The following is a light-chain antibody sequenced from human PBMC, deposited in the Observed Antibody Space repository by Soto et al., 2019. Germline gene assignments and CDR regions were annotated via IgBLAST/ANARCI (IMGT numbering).Light chain of an antibody. J-gene: IGKJ1*01. Sequence: EIVLTQSPGTLSLSPGERATLSCRASQGVSSSYLAWYQQNRGQAPRLLIYGASSRAPGIPDRFGDSRSGTDFTLTIRRLEPEDFAVYYCQQYGSSRWTFGQSTKVEIK. CDR3: QQYGSSRWT. V-gene: IGKV3-20*01. CDR2: GAS. CDR1: QGVSSSY.